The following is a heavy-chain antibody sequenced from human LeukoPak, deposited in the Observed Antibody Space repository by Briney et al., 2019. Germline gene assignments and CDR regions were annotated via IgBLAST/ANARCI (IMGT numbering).Heavy chain of an antibody. D-gene: IGHD6-6*01. J-gene: IGHJ6*02. CDR2: INHSGST. Sequence: PSETLSLTCTVSGGSISSYYWSWIRQPPGKGLEWIGEINHSGSTNYNPSLKSRVTISVDTSKNQFSLKLSSVTAADTAVYYCARGARALQAARPYYYYGMDVWGQGTTVTVSS. V-gene: IGHV4-34*01. CDR3: ARGARALQAARPYYYYGMDV. CDR1: GGSISSYY.